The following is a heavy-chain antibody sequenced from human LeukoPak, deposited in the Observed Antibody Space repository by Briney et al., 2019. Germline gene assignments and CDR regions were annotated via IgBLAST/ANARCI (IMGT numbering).Heavy chain of an antibody. D-gene: IGHD4-17*01. CDR3: ARDGVGTPTVTTGYYFDY. CDR2: ISVSSSYI. Sequence: PGGSLRLSCAASGFTFSSYSMNWVRQAPGKGLEWVSSISVSSSYIYYADSVKGRFTISRDNAKNSLYLQMNSLRAEDTAVYYCARDGVGTPTVTTGYYFDYWGQGTLVTVSS. J-gene: IGHJ4*02. CDR1: GFTFSSYS. V-gene: IGHV3-21*01.